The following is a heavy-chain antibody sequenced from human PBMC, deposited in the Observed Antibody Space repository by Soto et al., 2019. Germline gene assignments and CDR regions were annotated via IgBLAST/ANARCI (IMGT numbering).Heavy chain of an antibody. CDR1: GFSFSEYG. CDR3: AKRRLNTITSLSDF. J-gene: IGHJ1*01. Sequence: EIHLLESGGGLAQPGGSLRLSCVASGFSFSEYGMSWVRQTPQKTLEWVASISGNKMTTFYPDSVKGRFFISRDNSDNTLHLRMNSLRDDDTAIYYCAKRRLNTITSLSDFWGQGVQVTVSS. D-gene: IGHD2-2*01. V-gene: IGHV3-23*01. CDR2: ISGNKMTT.